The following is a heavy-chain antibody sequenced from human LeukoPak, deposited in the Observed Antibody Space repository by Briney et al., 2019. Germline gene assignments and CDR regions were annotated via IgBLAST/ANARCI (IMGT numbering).Heavy chain of an antibody. CDR2: IYHSGST. J-gene: IGHJ6*02. V-gene: IGHV4-30-2*01. CDR1: GGSISSGGYS. Sequence: PSQTLSLTCAVSGGSISSGGYSWSWIRQPPGKGLEWIGYIYHSGSTYYNPSLKSRVTISVDTSKNQFSLKLSSVTAADTAVYYCARTIVQSPTTMSGMDVWGQGTTVTVSS. D-gene: IGHD3-22*01. CDR3: ARTIVQSPTTMSGMDV.